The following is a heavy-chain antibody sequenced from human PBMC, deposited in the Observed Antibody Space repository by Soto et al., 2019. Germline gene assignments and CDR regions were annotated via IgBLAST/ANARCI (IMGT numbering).Heavy chain of an antibody. CDR1: GDSISNNKW. J-gene: IGHJ5*02. CDR3: ARHDNMTLGSQYVDS. V-gene: IGHV4-4*02. D-gene: IGHD1-1*01. Sequence: QVQLQESGPGLVKPSGTLSLTCSVSGDSISNNKWWSWVRQPPGKGLEGIGEMHHSGSIHYNASLKCRATSSVAKSRNQSSLQLTSVTAADTALYFCARHDNMTLGSQYVDSWGPGTLVTVSS. CDR2: MHHSGSI.